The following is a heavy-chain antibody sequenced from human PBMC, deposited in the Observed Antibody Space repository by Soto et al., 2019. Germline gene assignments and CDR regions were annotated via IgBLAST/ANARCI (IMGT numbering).Heavy chain of an antibody. D-gene: IGHD2-21*01. CDR3: ARGGISHWAYFYYMDV. V-gene: IGHV4-34*01. Sequence: SETLSLTCVVSGGSLSDYFWSWIRQPPGMALEWIGEVNHLGSINYNPSLKSRVTMSVDTSKNQFSLTLNSVTAADTATYYCARGGISHWAYFYYMDVWDRGTTVTVSS. J-gene: IGHJ6*03. CDR1: GGSLSDYF. CDR2: VNHLGSI.